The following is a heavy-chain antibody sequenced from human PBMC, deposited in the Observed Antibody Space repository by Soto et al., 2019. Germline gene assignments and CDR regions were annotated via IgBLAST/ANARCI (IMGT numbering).Heavy chain of an antibody. D-gene: IGHD3-16*01. Sequence: EVQLVESGGGLVQPGGSLRLSCAASGFTFSSYWMSWVRQAPGKGLEWVANIKQDGSEKYYVDSVKGRFTISRDNAKNSLYLQMNSLRAEDTAVYYCARGFRYGYVAGFDYWGQGTLVTVSS. CDR3: ARGFRYGYVAGFDY. CDR2: IKQDGSEK. CDR1: GFTFSSYW. J-gene: IGHJ4*02. V-gene: IGHV3-7*05.